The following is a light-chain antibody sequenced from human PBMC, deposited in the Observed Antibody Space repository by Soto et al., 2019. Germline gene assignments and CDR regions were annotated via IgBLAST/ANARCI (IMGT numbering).Light chain of an antibody. V-gene: IGKV3D-15*01. CDR2: GAS. CDR3: QQYNNLPWT. Sequence: THSPATLSVCPGEGVTHHCRASQGIGDTLAWYQHKPGQAPGLLIYGASSRATGIPYRFSGSGSGTDFTLTISCLQSEDFVVYYCQQYNNLPWTFGQGTKVDIK. J-gene: IGKJ1*01. CDR1: QGIGDT.